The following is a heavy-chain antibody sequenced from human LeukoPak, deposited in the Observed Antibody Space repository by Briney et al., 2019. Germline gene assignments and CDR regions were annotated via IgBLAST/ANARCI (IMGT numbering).Heavy chain of an antibody. V-gene: IGHV1-2*02. Sequence: ASVKVSCKASGYTFTGYYMHWVRQAPGQGLEWMGWINPNSGGTNYAQKFQGRVTMTRDTSISTAYMELSRLRSDDTAVYYCARSSESYYFMYYFDYWGQGTLVTVSS. D-gene: IGHD1-26*01. CDR1: GYTFTGYY. J-gene: IGHJ4*02. CDR2: INPNSGGT. CDR3: ARSSESYYFMYYFDY.